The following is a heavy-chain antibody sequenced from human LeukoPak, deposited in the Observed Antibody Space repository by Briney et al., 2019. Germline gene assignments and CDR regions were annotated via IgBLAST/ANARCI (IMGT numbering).Heavy chain of an antibody. J-gene: IGHJ4*02. CDR3: ARDWSFASDY. CDR1: GFPFTSYA. CDR2: ISGSSSAI. Sequence: GGSLRLSCAASGFPFTSYAMGWVRQAPGKGLEWVSYISGSSSAIYYADSVRGRFTISRDNAKNSLYLQMNSLRDEDTAVYYCARDWSFASDYWGQGTLVTVSS. V-gene: IGHV3-48*02.